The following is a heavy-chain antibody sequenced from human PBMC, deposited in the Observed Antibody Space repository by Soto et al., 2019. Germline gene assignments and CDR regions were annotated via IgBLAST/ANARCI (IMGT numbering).Heavy chain of an antibody. V-gene: IGHV4-31*01. CDR1: GGSISSGGYY. D-gene: IGHD3-10*01. CDR2: VYFNENT. J-gene: IGHJ4*02. CDR3: ARQITMARGIDF. Sequence: QVQLLESGPGLVKASETLSLTCSISGGSISSGGYYWSWVRQRPGKGLEWIGYVYFNENTYYNPSLKSQVTISVGTSKSQFSLRLSSVTAADAAVYYCARQITMARGIDFWGPGISVSVSS.